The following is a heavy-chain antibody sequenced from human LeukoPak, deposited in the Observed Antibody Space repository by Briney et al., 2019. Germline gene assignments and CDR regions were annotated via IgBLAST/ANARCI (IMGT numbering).Heavy chain of an antibody. J-gene: IGHJ4*02. CDR2: IYYSGST. CDR3: ARGQLGAAIDY. V-gene: IGHV4-31*03. CDR1: GGSISSGGYY. D-gene: IGHD1-1*01. Sequence: PSETLSLTCTVSGGSISSGGYYWSWIRQHPGKGLEWIGYIYYSGSTYYNPSLKSRVTISVDTSKNQFSLKLSSVTAADTAVYYCARGQLGAAIDYWGQGTLATVSS.